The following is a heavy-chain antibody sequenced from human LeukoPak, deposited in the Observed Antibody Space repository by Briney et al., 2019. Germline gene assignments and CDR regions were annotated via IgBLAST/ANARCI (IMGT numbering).Heavy chain of an antibody. CDR1: GFTFDDYG. Sequence: GGSLRLSCAASGFTFDDYGMSWVRQAPGKGLEWVSGINWNGGSIGYADSVKGRFTISRDNAKNSLYLQMNSLRAEDMALYYCAKERGYSYGSDAFDIWGQGTMVTVSS. D-gene: IGHD5-18*01. J-gene: IGHJ3*02. CDR3: AKERGYSYGSDAFDI. CDR2: INWNGGSI. V-gene: IGHV3-20*04.